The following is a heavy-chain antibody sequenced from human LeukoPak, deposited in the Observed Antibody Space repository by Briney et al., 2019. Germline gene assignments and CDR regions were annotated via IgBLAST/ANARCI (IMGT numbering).Heavy chain of an antibody. J-gene: IGHJ4*02. CDR1: GFTFSSYW. Sequence: GGTLRLSCPACGFTFSSYWMHWVRQAPGKGLVWVSRINSDGSSTSYADSVKGRFSISRDNAKNTLYLQMNSLRAEDTAVYYCAKAQQLVPLGYWGQGTLVTVSS. CDR2: INSDGSST. CDR3: AKAQQLVPLGY. V-gene: IGHV3-74*01. D-gene: IGHD6-13*01.